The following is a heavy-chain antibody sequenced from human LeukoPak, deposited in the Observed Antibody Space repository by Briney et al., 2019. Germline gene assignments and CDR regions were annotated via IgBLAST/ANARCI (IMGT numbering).Heavy chain of an antibody. D-gene: IGHD1-26*01. CDR3: ATDPKWEPMPRFDY. V-gene: IGHV1-24*01. Sequence: ASVKVSCKVFGYTLTELSMHWVRQAPGKGLEWMGGFDPEDGETIYAQKFQGRVTMTEDTSTDTAYMELSSLRSEDTAVYYCATDPKWEPMPRFDYWGQGTLVTVSS. J-gene: IGHJ4*02. CDR2: FDPEDGET. CDR1: GYTLTELS.